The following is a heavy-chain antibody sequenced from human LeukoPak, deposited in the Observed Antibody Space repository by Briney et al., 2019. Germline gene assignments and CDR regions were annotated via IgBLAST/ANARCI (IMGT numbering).Heavy chain of an antibody. V-gene: IGHV3-23*01. CDR2: ISGSGGST. CDR3: AKDGYSSGWSYYFDY. CDR1: GFTFSSYA. J-gene: IGHJ4*02. D-gene: IGHD6-19*01. Sequence: AGGSLRLSCAASGFTFSSYAMSWVRQAPGKGLEWVSAISGSGGSTYYADSVKGRFTISRDNSKNTLYLQMNSLRAEDTAVYYCAKDGYSSGWSYYFDYWGQGTLVTVSS.